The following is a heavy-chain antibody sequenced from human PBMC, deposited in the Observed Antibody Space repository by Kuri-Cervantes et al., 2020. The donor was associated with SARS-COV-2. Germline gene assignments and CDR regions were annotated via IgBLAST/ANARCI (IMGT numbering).Heavy chain of an antibody. CDR1: GFTFSSYA. Sequence: GESLKISCAASGFTFSSYAMHWVRQAPGKGLEWVAVISYDGSNKYYADSVKGRFTISRDNSKNTLYLQMNSLRAEDTAVYYCAKLTWTDSSSSEEGFDYWGQGTLVTVSS. D-gene: IGHD6-6*01. V-gene: IGHV3-30*18. J-gene: IGHJ4*02. CDR3: AKLTWTDSSSSEEGFDY. CDR2: ISYDGSNK.